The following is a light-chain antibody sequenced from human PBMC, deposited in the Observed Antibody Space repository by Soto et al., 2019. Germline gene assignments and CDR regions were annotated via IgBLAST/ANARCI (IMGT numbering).Light chain of an antibody. CDR2: EGS. J-gene: IGLJ3*02. CDR1: SSDVGSYNL. Sequence: QSALTQPASVSGSPGQSITISCTGTSSDVGSYNLVSWYQQHPGKAPKLIIFEGSNRPSGVSNRFSGSKTGNTASLTISGLHAQDEADYYCSSYTATSTPAVFGGGTKLTVL. CDR3: SSYTATSTPAV. V-gene: IGLV2-14*02.